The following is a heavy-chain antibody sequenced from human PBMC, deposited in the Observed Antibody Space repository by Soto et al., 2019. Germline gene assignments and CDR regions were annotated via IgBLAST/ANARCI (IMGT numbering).Heavy chain of an antibody. CDR1: GFTVSSNY. J-gene: IGHJ4*02. CDR3: ARSSNSIAAAGTGFDY. V-gene: IGHV3-53*01. D-gene: IGHD6-13*01. Sequence: GGSLRLSCAASGFTVSSNYMSWVRQAPGKGLEWVSVIYSGGSTYYADSVKGRFTISRDNSKNTLYLQMNSLRAEDTAVYYCARSSNSIAAAGTGFDYWGQGTLVTVS. CDR2: IYSGGST.